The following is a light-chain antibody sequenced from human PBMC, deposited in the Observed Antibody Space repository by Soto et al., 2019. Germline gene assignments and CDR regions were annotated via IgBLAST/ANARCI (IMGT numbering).Light chain of an antibody. CDR2: EVS. Sequence: QSALTQPASGSGSPGQSITISCTGTSSDVGGYNYVSWYQPHPGKAPKLMIYEVSNRPSGVSNRFSGSKSGNTASLTISGSQAEDEADYYCSAYTSSSLPFVVGGGTKVTVL. CDR3: SAYTSSSLPFV. J-gene: IGLJ3*02. V-gene: IGLV2-14*01. CDR1: SSDVGGYNY.